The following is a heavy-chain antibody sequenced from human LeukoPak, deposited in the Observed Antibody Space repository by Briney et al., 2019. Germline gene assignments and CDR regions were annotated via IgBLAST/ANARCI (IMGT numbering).Heavy chain of an antibody. D-gene: IGHD2-2*01. Sequence: GGSLRLSCAASGFTFSDYYMSWIRQAPGKGLEWVSYISSSGSTIYYADSVKGRFTISRDNSKNTLYLQMNSLRAEDTAVYYCAKGIVVVPAGRGAYYYGMDVWGQGTTVTVSS. CDR1: GFTFSDYY. CDR3: AKGIVVVPAGRGAYYYGMDV. V-gene: IGHV3-11*01. J-gene: IGHJ6*02. CDR2: ISSSGSTI.